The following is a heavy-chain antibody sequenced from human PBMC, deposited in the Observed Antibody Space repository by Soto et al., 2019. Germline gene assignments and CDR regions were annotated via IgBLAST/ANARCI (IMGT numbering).Heavy chain of an antibody. Sequence: SETLSLTCTVSGGSISSGGYYWSWIRQHPGKGLEWIGYIYYSGSTYYNPSLKSRVTISVDTSKNQFSLKLSSVTAADTAVYYCARVKIVVVYDAFDIWGQGTMVTVSS. CDR1: GGSISSGGYY. J-gene: IGHJ3*02. CDR3: ARVKIVVVYDAFDI. D-gene: IGHD3-22*01. V-gene: IGHV4-31*03. CDR2: IYYSGST.